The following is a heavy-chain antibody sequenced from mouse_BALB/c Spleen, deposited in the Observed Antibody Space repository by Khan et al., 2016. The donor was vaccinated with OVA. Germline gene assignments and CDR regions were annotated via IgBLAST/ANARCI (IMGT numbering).Heavy chain of an antibody. D-gene: IGHD2-14*01. J-gene: IGHJ3*01. CDR3: VREGAYYRSDGWFAY. CDR1: GYTFTSYT. Sequence: QVQLQQPGAEVARPGASVKMSCKASGYTFTSYTMHWLRQRPGQTLEWIGHINPSNNYTNYNQNFKDKATLIVDKSSSTAYMQLRSLTSEDSAVYYGVREGAYYRSDGWFAYWGQGTLVTVSA. CDR2: INPSNNYT. V-gene: IGHV1-4*01.